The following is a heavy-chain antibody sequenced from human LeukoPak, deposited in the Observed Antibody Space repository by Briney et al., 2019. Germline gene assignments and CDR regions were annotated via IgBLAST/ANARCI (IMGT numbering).Heavy chain of an antibody. Sequence: PSETLSLTCAVYGGSFSGYYWSWIRQPPGKGLEWIGEINHSGSTNYNPSLKSRVTISVDTSKNQFSLKLSSVTAADTAVYYCARAIGVTAWGRYYYYYYYMDVWGKRTTVTVSS. CDR2: INHSGST. V-gene: IGHV4-34*01. D-gene: IGHD2-8*01. CDR1: GGSFSGYY. J-gene: IGHJ6*03. CDR3: ARAIGVTAWGRYYYYYYYMDV.